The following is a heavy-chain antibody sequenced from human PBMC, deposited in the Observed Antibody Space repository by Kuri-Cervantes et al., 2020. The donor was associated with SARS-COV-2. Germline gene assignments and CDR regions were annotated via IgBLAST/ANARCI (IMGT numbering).Heavy chain of an antibody. CDR1: GYTFTSYG. CDR3: ARGRGGSYPTLSASFGKINYMDV. CDR2: ISAYNGNT. Sequence: ASVKVSCKASGYTFTSYGISWVRQAPGQGLEWMGWISAYNGNTNYARKLQGRVTMTTDTSTSTAYMELRSLRSDDTAVYYCARGRGGSYPTLSASFGKINYMDVWGKGNTVTSP. D-gene: IGHD1-26*01. V-gene: IGHV1-18*01. J-gene: IGHJ6*03.